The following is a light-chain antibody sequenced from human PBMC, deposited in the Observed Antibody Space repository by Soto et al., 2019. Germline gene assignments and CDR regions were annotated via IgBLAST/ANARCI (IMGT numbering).Light chain of an antibody. CDR3: QQRSRRPLLWT. CDR2: DAS. CDR1: ESVSSS. J-gene: IGKJ4*01. Sequence: QSPATLTLSPGERATLSCMASESVSSSLAWYQQKPGQAPRLLIYDASNRATGIPARFTGSGSGTDFTLTISSLEPEDFAVYYCQQRSRRPLLWTFGGGTKVDIK. V-gene: IGKV3-11*01.